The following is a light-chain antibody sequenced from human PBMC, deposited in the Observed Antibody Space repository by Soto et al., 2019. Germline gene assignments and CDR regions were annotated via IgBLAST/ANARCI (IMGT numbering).Light chain of an antibody. Sequence: EIVLTQSPGTLSLSPGERATLSCRASQSVSSSYLAWYQQKPGQAPRLLIYGASSRATGIPDRFSGRGSGTDFTLIISRLETEDFAVYYCQQYGRSPQTFGKGTKVEIK. CDR2: GAS. V-gene: IGKV3-20*01. J-gene: IGKJ1*01. CDR1: QSVSSSY. CDR3: QQYGRSPQT.